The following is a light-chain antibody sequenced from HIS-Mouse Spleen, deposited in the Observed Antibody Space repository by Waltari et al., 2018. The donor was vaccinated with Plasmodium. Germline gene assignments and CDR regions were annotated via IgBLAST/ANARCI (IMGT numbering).Light chain of an antibody. J-gene: IGKJ1*01. CDR2: AAS. CDR3: QKYNSAPWT. V-gene: IGKV1-27*01. Sequence: DIQMTQSPSSLSAFVGARVTITCRAIQGISNYLAWYQQKPGKVPKLLIYAASTLQSGVPSRFSGSGSGTDFTLTISSLQPEDVATYYCQKYNSAPWTFGQGTKVEIK. CDR1: QGISNY.